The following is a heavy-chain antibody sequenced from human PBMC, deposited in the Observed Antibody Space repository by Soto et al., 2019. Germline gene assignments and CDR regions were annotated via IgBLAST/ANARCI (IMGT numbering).Heavy chain of an antibody. CDR2: ISAYNGNT. J-gene: IGHJ4*02. V-gene: IGHV1-18*04. CDR1: VYTFPCYG. CDR3: ARVYDSSGYYPTYFDS. Sequence: GXSVKVSVKGSVYTFPCYGITWVRPAPGQGLEWMGWISAYNGNTNYEQKLQGRVTMTTDTSTSTAYMELRSLRSDDTSVYYCARVYDSSGYYPTYFDSWGQGTLVTVSS. D-gene: IGHD3-22*01.